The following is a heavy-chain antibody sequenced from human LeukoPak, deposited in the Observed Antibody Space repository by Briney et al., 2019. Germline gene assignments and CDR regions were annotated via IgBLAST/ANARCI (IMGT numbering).Heavy chain of an antibody. CDR1: GFSFSSYW. CDR3: ARDRLKRRNWFDP. J-gene: IGHJ5*02. CDR2: IRQDGGLK. V-gene: IGHV3-7*01. Sequence: GGSLRVSCAASGFSFSSYWMSWVRQAPGKGLEWVANIRQDGGLKNYVESVKGRFTISRDNAKNSLYLQMNSLRAEDMAVYYCARDRLKRRNWFDPWGQGTLVTVSS.